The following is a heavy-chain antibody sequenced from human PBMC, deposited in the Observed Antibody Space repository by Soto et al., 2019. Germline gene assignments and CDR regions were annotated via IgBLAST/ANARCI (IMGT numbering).Heavy chain of an antibody. Sequence: SVKVSCKASGGTFSIYAISCVLQSPGQGLEWMGGIIPIFGTANYAQKFQGRVTITADESTSTAYMELSSLGSEDTAVYYCAREIAVASNWFDPWGQGTLVTVSS. CDR2: IIPIFGTA. V-gene: IGHV1-69*13. D-gene: IGHD6-19*01. J-gene: IGHJ5*02. CDR1: GGTFSIYA. CDR3: AREIAVASNWFDP.